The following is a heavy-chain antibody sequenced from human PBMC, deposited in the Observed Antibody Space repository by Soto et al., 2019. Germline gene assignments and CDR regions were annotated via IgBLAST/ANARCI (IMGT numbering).Heavy chain of an antibody. CDR3: AREAYYYHSGGYYFSYFDY. D-gene: IGHD3-22*01. CDR2: IYYSGST. V-gene: IGHV4-59*01. J-gene: IGHJ4*02. CDR1: GGSIGNYY. Sequence: SETLSLTCTVSGGSIGNYYLTWIRQPPGKGLEWIGYIYYSGSTNYNPSLKSRVTMSVDTSKNQFSLKLSSVTAADTAVYYCAREAYYYHSGGYYFSYFDYWGQGTLVTVSS.